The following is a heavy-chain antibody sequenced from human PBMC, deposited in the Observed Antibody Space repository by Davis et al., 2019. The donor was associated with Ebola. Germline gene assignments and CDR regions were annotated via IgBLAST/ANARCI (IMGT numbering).Heavy chain of an antibody. J-gene: IGHJ6*02. Sequence: SETLSLTCAVYGGSFSGYYWSWIRQPPGKGLEWIGEINHSGSTNYNPSLKSRVTISVDKSKNQFSLKLSSVTAADTAVYYCARDRRYYYGSGIPNPYFYYGMDVWGQGTTVTVSS. D-gene: IGHD3-10*01. CDR1: GGSFSGYY. CDR3: ARDRRYYYGSGIPNPYFYYGMDV. CDR2: INHSGST. V-gene: IGHV4-34*01.